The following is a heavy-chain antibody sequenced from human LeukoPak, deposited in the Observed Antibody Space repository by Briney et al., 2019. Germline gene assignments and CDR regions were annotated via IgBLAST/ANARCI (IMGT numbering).Heavy chain of an antibody. J-gene: IGHJ4*02. D-gene: IGHD1-26*01. CDR1: GGSVTADNYF. CDR2: IYYTAGS. CDR3: GRGLRYSESYVVEY. Sequence: SETLSLTCTVSGGSVTADNYFWSWTRQPPGEGLEWIGYIYYTAGSYYNPSLKSRVTMSIDASTNQFSLKLNSVTAADTAVYHCGRGLRYSESYVVEYWGLGTLVTVSS. V-gene: IGHV4-30-4*08.